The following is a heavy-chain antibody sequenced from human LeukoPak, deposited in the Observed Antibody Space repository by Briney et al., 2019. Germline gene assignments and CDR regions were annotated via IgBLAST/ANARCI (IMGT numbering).Heavy chain of an antibody. J-gene: IGHJ4*02. Sequence: SRTLSLTCAVSGGSISSSNWWSWVRQPPGKGLEWIGEIYHSGSTNYNPSLKSRVTISVDKSKNQFSLKLSSVTAADTAVYYCARDLGCSGGSCYEGDYWGQGTLVTVSS. CDR1: GGSISSSNW. CDR2: IYHSGST. D-gene: IGHD2-15*01. V-gene: IGHV4-4*02. CDR3: ARDLGCSGGSCYEGDY.